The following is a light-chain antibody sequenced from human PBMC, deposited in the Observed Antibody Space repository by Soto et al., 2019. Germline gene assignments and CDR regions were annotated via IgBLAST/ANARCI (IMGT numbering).Light chain of an antibody. CDR2: GAS. Sequence: EIVMTQSPATLSVSPGESATLSCRTSQSVSSRLGWYQQKPGQAPRLLIYGASTRATDIPARFSGSGSGTEFTLTISSLQSEDFAVYSCQQYNNWPLTFGGGTKVEIK. CDR1: QSVSSR. V-gene: IGKV3-15*01. J-gene: IGKJ4*01. CDR3: QQYNNWPLT.